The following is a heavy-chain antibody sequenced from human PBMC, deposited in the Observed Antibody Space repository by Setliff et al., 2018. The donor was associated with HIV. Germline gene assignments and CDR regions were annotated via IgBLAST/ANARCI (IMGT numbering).Heavy chain of an antibody. J-gene: IGHJ4*02. D-gene: IGHD3-3*01. V-gene: IGHV3-21*01. CDR2: ISSSSSYI. CDR3: ARDPLSRGAFGPPGAPDY. Sequence: LRLSCAASGFTFSSYSMNWVRQAPGKGLEWVSSISSSSSYIYYADSVKGRFTISRDNAKNSRYLQMNSLRAEDTAVYYCARDPLSRGAFGPPGAPDYWGQGTLVTVSS. CDR1: GFTFSSYS.